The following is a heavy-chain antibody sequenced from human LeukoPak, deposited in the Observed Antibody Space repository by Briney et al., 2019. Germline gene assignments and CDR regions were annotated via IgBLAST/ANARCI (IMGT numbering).Heavy chain of an antibody. V-gene: IGHV3-23*01. D-gene: IGHD6-13*01. CDR2: ISGSGGST. CDR3: AKDIAAAHTEYFDY. CDR1: GFTFSSDA. Sequence: PGGSLRLSCAASGFTFSSDAMSWVRQAPGKGLEWGSAISGSGGSTYYADSVKGRFTISRDNSKNTLYLQMNSLRAEDTAVYYCAKDIAAAHTEYFDYWGQGTLVTVSS. J-gene: IGHJ4*02.